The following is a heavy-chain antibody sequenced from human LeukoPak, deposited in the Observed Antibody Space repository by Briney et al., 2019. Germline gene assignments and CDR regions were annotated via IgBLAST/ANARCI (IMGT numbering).Heavy chain of an antibody. D-gene: IGHD1-26*01. CDR2: INGDGSSF. J-gene: IGHJ4*02. Sequence: PGGSLRLSRAASGFTLISSWMHWVRQAPGKGLVWVSQINGDGSSFTYADSVKGSFTISRDNARNIIYLQLNSLRAEDTALYFCARGGVGTFDYWGQGTLVTVSS. V-gene: IGHV3-74*01. CDR3: ARGGVGTFDY. CDR1: GFTLISSW.